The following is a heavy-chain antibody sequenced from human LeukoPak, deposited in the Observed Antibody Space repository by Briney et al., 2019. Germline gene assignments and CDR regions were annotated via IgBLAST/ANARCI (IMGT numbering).Heavy chain of an antibody. V-gene: IGHV1-2*02. CDR3: ARCVQAAAGIRYYYFDY. J-gene: IGHJ4*02. CDR2: INPTSGCT. Sequence: GASVKVSCKASGYTFTGYYMHGVRQAPVQGLEWMGWINPTSGCTNYAQKLQGRVTMTRDTSISTAYMELSRLRSDDTAVYYCARCVQAAAGIRYYYFDYWGQGTLVTVSS. D-gene: IGHD3-9*01. CDR1: GYTFTGYY.